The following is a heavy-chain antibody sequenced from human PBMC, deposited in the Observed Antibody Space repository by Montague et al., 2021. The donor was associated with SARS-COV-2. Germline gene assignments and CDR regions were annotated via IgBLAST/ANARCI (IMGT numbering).Heavy chain of an antibody. D-gene: IGHD3-10*01. CDR3: AHRYSSGSRSSESAVFDY. V-gene: IGHV2-5*02. CDR1: GFSLSTDGVG. Sequence: PALVKPTQTLTLTCTFSGFSLSTDGVGVGWIRQPPGKALEWLALLYSDDDKRYRPRLQSRLPITKGTSENQVVLTMTNMDPVDTATYYCAHRYSSGSRSSESAVFDYWGQGTLVTVSS. J-gene: IGHJ4*02. CDR2: LYSDDDK.